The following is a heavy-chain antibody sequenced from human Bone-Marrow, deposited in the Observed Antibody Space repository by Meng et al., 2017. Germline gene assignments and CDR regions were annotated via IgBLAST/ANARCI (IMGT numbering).Heavy chain of an antibody. CDR2: IYYSGNT. CDR1: GASMTSYY. CDR3: ARGGYYSRLTFHDAFDI. D-gene: IGHD3-22*01. J-gene: IGHJ3*02. V-gene: IGHV4-59*12. Sequence: SETLSLTCTVSGASMTSYYWSWIRQPPGKGLEFIGDIYYSGNTNYNPSLRSRVTISVDTSKSQFSLQLNSVTAADTAVYYCARGGYYSRLTFHDAFDIWGQGTMVTVSS.